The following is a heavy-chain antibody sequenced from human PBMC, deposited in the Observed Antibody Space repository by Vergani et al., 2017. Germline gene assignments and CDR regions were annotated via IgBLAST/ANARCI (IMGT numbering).Heavy chain of an antibody. CDR2: TRNKANSYTT. J-gene: IGHJ3*02. D-gene: IGHD2-2*01. Sequence: VRLVESGGGLVQPGGSLRLSCAASGFTFSDHYMDWVRQAPGKGLEWVGRTRNKANSYTTEYAASVKGRFTISRGDSKNSLYLQMNSLKIEDTAVYYCARLGYCSSTTCRQAFDIWGQGTMVTVSS. V-gene: IGHV3-72*01. CDR3: ARLGYCSSTTCRQAFDI. CDR1: GFTFSDHY.